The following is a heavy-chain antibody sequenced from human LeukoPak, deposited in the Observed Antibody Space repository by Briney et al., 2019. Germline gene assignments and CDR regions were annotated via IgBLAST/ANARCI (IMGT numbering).Heavy chain of an antibody. V-gene: IGHV3-23*01. CDR2: ISGSGGST. D-gene: IGHD6-13*01. J-gene: IGHJ4*02. CDR3: AKDQKSIAATGYDY. CDR1: GFTSANDA. Sequence: GGSLRLSCAASGFTSANDAMSWVRQGPGKGLEWVSTISGSGGSTYYADSVKGRFTISRDNSKNTLFLQMNSLRADDTAVYFCAKDQKSIAATGYDYWGQGTLVTVSS.